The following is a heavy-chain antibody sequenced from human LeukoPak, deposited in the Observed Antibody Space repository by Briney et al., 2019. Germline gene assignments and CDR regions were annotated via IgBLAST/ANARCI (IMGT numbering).Heavy chain of an antibody. CDR3: TRNSGWYGLS. Sequence: ETLSLTCTVSGGSISSGFYYWSWIRQAPGKGLEWVSSIDYDGGSGHYADSVKGRFTISRDNSNNTLFLHLNSLRGEDTAVYYCTRNSGWYGLSWGQGTLVTVSS. CDR1: GGSISSGFYY. CDR2: IDYDGGSG. J-gene: IGHJ1*01. D-gene: IGHD6-19*01. V-gene: IGHV3-23*01.